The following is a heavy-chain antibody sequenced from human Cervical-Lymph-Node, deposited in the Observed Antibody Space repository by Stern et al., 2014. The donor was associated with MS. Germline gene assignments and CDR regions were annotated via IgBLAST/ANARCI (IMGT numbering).Heavy chain of an antibody. CDR2: INPGGGST. CDR1: GYTFTSYY. Sequence: QVQLVQSGAEVKKPGASVKVSCKASGYTFTSYYMHWVRQAHGQGFEWMGIINPGGGSTNHAQKFQGRVTMTRDTSTTTVYMELSSLRSEDTAVYYCAREVAGHRLGMMDVWGQGTTVTVSS. CDR3: AREVAGHRLGMMDV. V-gene: IGHV1-46*01. J-gene: IGHJ6*02. D-gene: IGHD6-19*01.